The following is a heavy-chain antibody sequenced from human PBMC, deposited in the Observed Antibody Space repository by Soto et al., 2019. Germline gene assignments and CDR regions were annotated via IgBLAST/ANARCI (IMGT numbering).Heavy chain of an antibody. D-gene: IGHD3-3*01. CDR2: VCSSGST. V-gene: IGHV4-59*02. J-gene: IGHJ5*02. CDR3: ARETKGFLESGDWLDP. Sequence: PSETLSLTCYVSGGSVSSFCWTWIRQSPGKGLESIAYVCSSGSTNYNPSLESRVAISVDTSKNQFSLRLTSVTAADTAVYFCARETKGFLESGDWLDPRGQRTLVTFSS. CDR1: GGSVSSFC.